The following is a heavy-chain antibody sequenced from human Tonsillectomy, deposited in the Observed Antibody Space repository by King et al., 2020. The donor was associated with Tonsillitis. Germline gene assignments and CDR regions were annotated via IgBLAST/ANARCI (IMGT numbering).Heavy chain of an antibody. V-gene: IGHV5-51*03. CDR2: IYPGDSDT. Sequence: QLVQSGEEVEKPGESLKISCKASGYTFTNYWIGWVRQMPGKGLEWMGIIYPGDSDTTYSPSFQGQVTISADKSISTAYLQWSSLKASDTAMYYCARRPSGQLWFDYWGQGTLVTVSS. J-gene: IGHJ4*02. CDR3: ARRPSGQLWFDY. CDR1: GYTFTNYW. D-gene: IGHD5-18*01.